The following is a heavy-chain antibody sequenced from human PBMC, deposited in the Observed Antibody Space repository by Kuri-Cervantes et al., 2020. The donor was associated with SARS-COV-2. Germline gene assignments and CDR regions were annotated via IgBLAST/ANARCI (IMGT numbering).Heavy chain of an antibody. V-gene: IGHV3-30-3*01. D-gene: IGHD2-21*01. CDR1: GFTFNNYA. J-gene: IGHJ4*02. CDR3: ARGRVGVQGF. Sequence: LSLTCAASGFTFNNYAMHWVRQTPGEGLEWVAITSYDGTSKYYADSVKGRFTISRDNSKNTLYLQMNNLRGDDTAVYFCARGRVGVQGFWGQGTLVTVSS. CDR2: TSYDGTSK.